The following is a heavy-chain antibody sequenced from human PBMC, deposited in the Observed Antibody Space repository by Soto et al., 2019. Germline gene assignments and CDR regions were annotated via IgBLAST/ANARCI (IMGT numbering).Heavy chain of an antibody. J-gene: IGHJ4*02. CDR2: ISGSGGST. D-gene: IGHD5-18*01. CDR3: AKDQGYSYGHRGPFDY. V-gene: IGHV3-23*01. Sequence: EVQLLESGGGLVQPGGSLRLSCAASGFTFSSYAMSWVRQAPGKGLEWVSAISGSGGSTYYADSVKGRFTISRDNSKNTLYLQKNSLRAEDTAVYYCAKDQGYSYGHRGPFDYWGQGTLVTVSS. CDR1: GFTFSSYA.